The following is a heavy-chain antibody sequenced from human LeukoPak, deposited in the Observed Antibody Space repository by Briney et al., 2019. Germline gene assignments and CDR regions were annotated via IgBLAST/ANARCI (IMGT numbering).Heavy chain of an antibody. CDR1: GGSFSGYY. CDR2: INHSGST. J-gene: IGHJ4*02. CDR3: GEPSRKDYYDNGWYRGSQVYYFDY. V-gene: IGHV4-34*01. Sequence: SETLSLTCAVYGGSFSGYYWSWIRQPPGKGLEWIGEINHSGSTNYNPSLKSRVPISVETFQKQVSLKMRPVKAAETAVYYRGEPSRKDYYDNGWYRGSQVYYFDYWGQGTLVTVSS. D-gene: IGHD3-22*01.